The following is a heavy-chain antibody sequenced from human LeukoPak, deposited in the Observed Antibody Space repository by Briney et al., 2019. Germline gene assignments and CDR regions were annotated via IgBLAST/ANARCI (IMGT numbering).Heavy chain of an antibody. V-gene: IGHV3-30*18. Sequence: PGGSLRLSCAASGFTFSSYAMSWVRQAPGKGLEWVAVISYDGSNKYYADSVKGRFTISRDNSKNTLYLQMNSLRAEDTAVYYCAKAGYSSGWFYFDYWGQGTLVTVSS. CDR1: GFTFSSYA. CDR3: AKAGYSSGWFYFDY. J-gene: IGHJ4*02. CDR2: ISYDGSNK. D-gene: IGHD6-19*01.